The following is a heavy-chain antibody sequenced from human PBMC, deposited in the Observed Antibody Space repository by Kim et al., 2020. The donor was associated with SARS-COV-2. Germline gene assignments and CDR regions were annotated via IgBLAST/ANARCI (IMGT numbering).Heavy chain of an antibody. CDR2: INEDGNKK. Sequence: GGSLRLSCEASGFTFSSYWMTWVRQPPGKGLERVANINEDGNKKYYVDSVKSRFTISRDNAKNSLYLQVNSLRVEDTAVYYCARVTSVLGWWGQGTLVTVSS. J-gene: IGHJ4*02. V-gene: IGHV3-7*01. CDR1: GFTFSSYW. D-gene: IGHD6-19*01. CDR3: ARVTSVLGW.